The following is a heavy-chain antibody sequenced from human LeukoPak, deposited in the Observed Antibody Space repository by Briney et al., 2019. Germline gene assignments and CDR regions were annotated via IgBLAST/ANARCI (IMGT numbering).Heavy chain of an antibody. V-gene: IGHV4-34*01. J-gene: IGHJ4*02. CDR3: ARGARIRNYYYDSSGYPYYFDY. D-gene: IGHD3-22*01. CDR2: INHSGST. CDR1: GGSFSGYY. Sequence: TSETLSLTCAVYGGSFSGYYWSWIRQPPGKGLEWIGEINHSGSTNYNPYLKSRVTISVDTSKNQFSLKLSSVTAADTAVYYCARGARIRNYYYDSSGYPYYFDYWGQGTLVTVSS.